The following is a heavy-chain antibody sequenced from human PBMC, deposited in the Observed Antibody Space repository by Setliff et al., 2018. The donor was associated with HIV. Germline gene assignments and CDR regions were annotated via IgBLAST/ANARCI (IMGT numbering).Heavy chain of an antibody. CDR3: AKDPANKVVPGVEYFQH. CDR2: INWNGGST. J-gene: IGHJ1*01. CDR1: GFTFDDYG. V-gene: IGHV3-20*04. D-gene: IGHD7-27*01. Sequence: PGGSLRLSCAASGFTFDDYGMSWVRQAPGKGLEWVSGINWNGGSTGYADSVKGRFTISRDNAKNSLYLQMNSLRAEDTALYYCAKDPANKVVPGVEYFQHWGQGTLVTVSS.